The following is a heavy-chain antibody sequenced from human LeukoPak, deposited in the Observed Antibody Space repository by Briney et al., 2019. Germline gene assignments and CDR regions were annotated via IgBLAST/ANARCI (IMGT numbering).Heavy chain of an antibody. D-gene: IGHD2-8*01. J-gene: IGHJ4*02. Sequence: GGSLRLSCAASGFTFSGHYMSWIRQAPGKGLEWISYISSSGSTKYNAESVKGRFTISRDNAKNSLYLQMSSLRAEDTAVYYCARVKGVYAIDYWGQGTLVTVSS. CDR2: ISSSGSTK. V-gene: IGHV3-11*01. CDR3: ARVKGVYAIDY. CDR1: GFTFSGHY.